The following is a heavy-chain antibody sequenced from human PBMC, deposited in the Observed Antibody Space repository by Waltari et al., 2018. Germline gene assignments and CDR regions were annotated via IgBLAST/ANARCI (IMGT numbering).Heavy chain of an antibody. V-gene: IGHV1-2*06. D-gene: IGHD6-19*01. CDR3: ARQWLAGRYYYYYIDV. J-gene: IGHJ6*03. CDR2: INPKSGGT. CDR1: GYTFTDYY. Sequence: QVQLVQTGAEVKKPEASVKVSCKASGYTFTDYYINWVRQVHGQGLEWMGRINPKSGGTNYAQKFQGRVTMTGDTSISTAYMEVSRLTSDDTAVYYCARQWLAGRYYYYYIDVWGKGTTVTVSS.